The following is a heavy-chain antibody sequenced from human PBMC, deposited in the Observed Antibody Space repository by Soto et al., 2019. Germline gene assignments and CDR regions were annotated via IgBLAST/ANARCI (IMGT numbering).Heavy chain of an antibody. D-gene: IGHD3-10*01. J-gene: IGHJ6*03. V-gene: IGHV3-30*18. CDR2: ISYDGSNK. Sequence: GGSLRLSCAASGFTFSSYGMHWVRQAPGKGLEWVAVISYDGSNKYYADSVKGRFTISRDNSKNTLYLQMNSLRAEDTAVYYCAKVKRGVIIRSDHYYYMDVWGKGTTVTVSS. CDR3: AKVKRGVIIRSDHYYYMDV. CDR1: GFTFSSYG.